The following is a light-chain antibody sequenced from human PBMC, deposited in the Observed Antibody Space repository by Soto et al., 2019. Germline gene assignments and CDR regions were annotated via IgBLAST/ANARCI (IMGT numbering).Light chain of an antibody. Sequence: DIQMTQSPSTLSGSVGDRVTITCRASQTISSWLAWYQQKPGKAPKLLIYKASTLKSGVPSRFSGSGAGTEFTLTNSSLQPDDITTDYCQHYNSYSESFGQGTKVEL. CDR1: QTISSW. CDR2: KAS. CDR3: QHYNSYSES. V-gene: IGKV1-5*03. J-gene: IGKJ1*01.